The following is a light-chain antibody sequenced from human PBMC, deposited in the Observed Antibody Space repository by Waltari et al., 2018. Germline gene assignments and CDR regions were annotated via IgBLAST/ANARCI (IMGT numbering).Light chain of an antibody. CDR1: QDIGPY. J-gene: IGKJ2*01. CDR2: KSS. CDR3: QQYATYHT. Sequence: DIQMTQSPSTLSASVGHRVTITCRASQDIGPYLAWYQQKPGKAPNLLIYKSSILESGVPSRFSGSGSGTEFTLTITSLQPDDFATYYCQQYATYHTFGQGTKLEI. V-gene: IGKV1-5*03.